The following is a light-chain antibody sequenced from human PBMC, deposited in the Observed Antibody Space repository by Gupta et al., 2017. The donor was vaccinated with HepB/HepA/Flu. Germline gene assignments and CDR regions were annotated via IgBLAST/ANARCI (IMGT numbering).Light chain of an antibody. Sequence: DIQMTQSPSSMSASVGDRVTITCRASQSITNYLNWYQQKPGKAPKLLIYAASSLQSVVPSRFSGSGSGTDFTLTISSLQPEDFATYYCQQSYNMFTFGQGTRLEIK. J-gene: IGKJ5*01. V-gene: IGKV1-39*01. CDR1: QSITNY. CDR3: QQSYNMFT. CDR2: AAS.